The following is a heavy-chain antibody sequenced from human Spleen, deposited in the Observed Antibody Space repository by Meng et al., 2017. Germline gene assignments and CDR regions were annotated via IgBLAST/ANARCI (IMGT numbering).Heavy chain of an antibody. D-gene: IGHD2-2*02. Sequence: HVQLLQSGAEVKQPGASLKVSCKASDYTFDSYGISWVRQAPGQGLEWMGWISKNSGYTKYAQKVQGRVTITSDTSTDTAYMELRSLRSDDTAMYYCASGHYTGYWGQGTLVTVSS. CDR3: ASGHYTGY. V-gene: IGHV1-18*01. J-gene: IGHJ4*02. CDR2: ISKNSGYT. CDR1: DYTFDSYG.